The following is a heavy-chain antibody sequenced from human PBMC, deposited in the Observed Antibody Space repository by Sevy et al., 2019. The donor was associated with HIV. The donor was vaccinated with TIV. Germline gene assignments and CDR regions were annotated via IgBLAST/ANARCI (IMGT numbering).Heavy chain of an antibody. CDR3: ARDMGWQLLPLGMDV. J-gene: IGHJ6*02. V-gene: IGHV1-18*01. CDR2: ITAYNGNT. CDR1: GYTFDNYG. Sequence: ASVKVSCKASGYTFDNYGISWVRQAPGQGLKWMGWITAYNGNTNYGQNLQGRVTMTTDTSTSTAYMELTNLRSGDTVVYYCARDMGWQLLPLGMDVWGQGTTVTVSS. D-gene: IGHD2-15*01.